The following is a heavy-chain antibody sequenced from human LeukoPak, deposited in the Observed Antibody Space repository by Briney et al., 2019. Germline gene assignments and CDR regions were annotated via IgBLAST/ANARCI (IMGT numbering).Heavy chain of an antibody. CDR3: ARDKWYYDFWSGPDY. D-gene: IGHD3-3*01. J-gene: IGHJ4*02. CDR2: ISYDGSNK. CDR1: GFTFSSYG. V-gene: IGHV3-30*03. Sequence: PGGSLRLSCAASGFTFSSYGMHWVRQAPGKGLEWVAVISYDGSNKYYADSVKGRFTISRDNSKNTLYLQMNSLRAEDTAVYYCARDKWYYDFWSGPDYWGQGTLVTVSS.